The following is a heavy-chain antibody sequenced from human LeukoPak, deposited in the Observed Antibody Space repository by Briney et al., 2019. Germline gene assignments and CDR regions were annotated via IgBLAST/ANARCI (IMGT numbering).Heavy chain of an antibody. Sequence: GGSLRLSCAASGFTFSSYSMNWVRQAPGKGLEWVSYISSVSSTIYYADSVKGRFTISRDNSKNTLYLQMNSLRAEDTAVYYCARQGFDYWGQGTLVTVSS. V-gene: IGHV3-48*01. CDR2: ISSVSSTI. CDR3: ARQGFDY. CDR1: GFTFSSYS. J-gene: IGHJ4*02.